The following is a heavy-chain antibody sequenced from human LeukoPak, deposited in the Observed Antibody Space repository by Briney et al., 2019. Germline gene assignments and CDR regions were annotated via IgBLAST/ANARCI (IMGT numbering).Heavy chain of an antibody. CDR3: ERAVAAAVIDY. D-gene: IGHD6-13*01. V-gene: IGHV3-47*01. J-gene: IGHJ4*02. CDR2: IGKGGEP. CDR1: GFAFSSYA. Sequence: PGGSLRLSCAASGFAFSSYALHWVRRAPGKGLEGVSAIGKGGEPYYADSVMGRFTISRDNAKKSLYLYMNSLIAEDMAVYYCERAVAAAVIDYWGQGTLVTASS.